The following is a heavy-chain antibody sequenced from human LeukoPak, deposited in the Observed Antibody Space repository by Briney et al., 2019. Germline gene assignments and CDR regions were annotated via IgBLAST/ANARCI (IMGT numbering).Heavy chain of an antibody. J-gene: IGHJ4*02. CDR2: IYYSGST. Sequence: SETLSLTCTVSGGSISSSSYYWGWIRQPPGKGLEWIGSIYYSGSTYYNPSLKSRVTISVDTSKNQFSLKLSSVTAADTAVYYRARGDCSGGSCYSFWGTRPVGYFDYWGQGTLVTVSS. D-gene: IGHD2-15*01. V-gene: IGHV4-39*07. CDR3: ARGDCSGGSCYSFWGTRPVGYFDY. CDR1: GGSISSSSYY.